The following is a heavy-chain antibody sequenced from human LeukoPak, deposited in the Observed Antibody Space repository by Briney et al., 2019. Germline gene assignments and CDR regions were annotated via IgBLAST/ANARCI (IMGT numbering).Heavy chain of an antibody. CDR1: GGSISNYY. J-gene: IGHJ4*02. Sequence: PSETLSLTCTVSGGSISNYYWSWIRQPPERGLEWIGYIYHTGSTSYNPSLKSRVIMSVETSQNQFSLKVRSVTAADTAVYYCARDIVVVPAAIGSDYWGQGTLVTVSS. CDR3: ARDIVVVPAAIGSDY. D-gene: IGHD2-2*01. V-gene: IGHV4-59*01. CDR2: IYHTGST.